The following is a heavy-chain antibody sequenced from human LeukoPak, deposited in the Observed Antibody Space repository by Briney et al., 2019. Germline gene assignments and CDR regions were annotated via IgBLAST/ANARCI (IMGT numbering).Heavy chain of an antibody. V-gene: IGHV4-59*01. J-gene: IGHJ4*02. CDR2: IYYRGST. D-gene: IGHD4-17*01. CDR3: ARGGDYGDLRYFDY. Sequence: SETPSLTCTVSGGSINNYYWSWIRRPPGKGLEWIGYIYYRGSTNYNPSLKSRVTFSVDTSKNQFSLKLNSVTAADTAVYYCARGGDYGDLRYFDYWGQGTLVTVSS. CDR1: GGSINNYY.